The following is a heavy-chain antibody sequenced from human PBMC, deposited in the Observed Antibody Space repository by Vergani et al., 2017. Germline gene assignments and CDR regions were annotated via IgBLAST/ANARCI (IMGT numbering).Heavy chain of an antibody. Sequence: EVQLLESGGGLVQPGGSLRLSCAASGFNFQIYWMGWVRQTAEKGLEWVANIKQDGSEDYYVDSVKGRFTITRDNAKKFIYLQMNSLRADDTAVYYCAKSTHRDIRFLGWLLYPFDYWGQGTLVTVSS. D-gene: IGHD3-3*01. CDR2: IKQDGSED. CDR3: AKSTHRDIRFLGWLLYPFDY. J-gene: IGHJ4*02. CDR1: GFNFQIYW. V-gene: IGHV3-7*03.